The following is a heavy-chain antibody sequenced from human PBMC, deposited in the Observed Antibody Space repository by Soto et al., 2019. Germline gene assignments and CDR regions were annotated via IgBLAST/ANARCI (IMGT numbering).Heavy chain of an antibody. CDR2: ISSSSSYI. CDR1: GFTFSSYS. CDR3: ARDGGSGIFYSVQVPTPRQLRKYGRDV. Sequence: GGSLRLSCAASGFTFSSYSMNWVRQAPGKGLEWVSSISSSSSYIYYADSVKGRFTISRDNAKNSLYLQMNSLRAEDTAVYYWARDGGSGIFYSVQVPTPRQLRKYGRDVWGKGTRVTVSS. J-gene: IGHJ6*04. V-gene: IGHV3-21*01. D-gene: IGHD3-10*01.